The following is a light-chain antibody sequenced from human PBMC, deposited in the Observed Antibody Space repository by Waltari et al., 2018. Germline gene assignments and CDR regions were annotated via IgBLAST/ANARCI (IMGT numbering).Light chain of an antibody. Sequence: SNTISCTGTSSDIGGYNSASWYQHHPGKAPKLLIYEVSNRPSGVSDRFSGSKSGKTASLTISGLQAGDEAVYYCSSYTSLTTLVFGGGTKLTVL. J-gene: IGLJ2*01. CDR1: SSDIGGYNS. V-gene: IGLV2-14*01. CDR3: SSYTSLTTLV. CDR2: EVS.